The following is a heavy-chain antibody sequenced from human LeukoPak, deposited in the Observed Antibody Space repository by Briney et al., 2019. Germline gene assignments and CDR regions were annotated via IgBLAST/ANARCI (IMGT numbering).Heavy chain of an antibody. V-gene: IGHV3-7*01. CDR1: GFTFSSYW. CDR3: ASLYSSGWYSFFDY. CDR2: IKQDGSEK. J-gene: IGHJ4*02. Sequence: GGSLRLSCAASGFTFSSYWMSWVRQAPGKGREWVANIKQDGSEKYYVDSVKGRFTISRDNAKNSLYMQMNSLRAEDTAVYYCASLYSSGWYSFFDYWGQGTLVTVSS. D-gene: IGHD6-19*01.